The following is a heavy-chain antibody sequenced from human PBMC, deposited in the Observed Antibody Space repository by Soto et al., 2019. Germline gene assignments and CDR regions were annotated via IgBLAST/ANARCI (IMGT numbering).Heavy chain of an antibody. CDR2: IYYSGST. D-gene: IGHD6-13*01. Sequence: SETLSLTCTVPGGSISSYYWSWIRQPPGKGLEWIGYIYYSGSTNYNPSLKSRVTISVDTSKNQFSLKLSSVTAADTAVYYCARESSSWSSGSFDPWGQGTLVTVSS. CDR3: ARESSSWSSGSFDP. CDR1: GGSISSYY. J-gene: IGHJ5*02. V-gene: IGHV4-59*01.